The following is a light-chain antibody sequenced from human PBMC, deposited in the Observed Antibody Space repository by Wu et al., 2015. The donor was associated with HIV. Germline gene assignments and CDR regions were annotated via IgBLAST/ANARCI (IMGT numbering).Light chain of an antibody. Sequence: EIVLTQSPATLSLSLRERAILSCRASQNVGTSLAWLQHRPGQAPRLLIYGASSRATGIPDRFSGSGSGTDFTLTISRLEPEDFAVYYCQQYGSSPPITFGGGTKVEIK. CDR1: QNVGTS. J-gene: IGKJ4*01. V-gene: IGKV3-20*01. CDR3: QQYGSSPPIT. CDR2: GAS.